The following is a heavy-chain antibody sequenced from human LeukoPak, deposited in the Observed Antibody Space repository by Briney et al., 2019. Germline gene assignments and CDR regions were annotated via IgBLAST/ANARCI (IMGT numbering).Heavy chain of an antibody. J-gene: IGHJ4*02. Sequence: GGSLRLSCAASGFTFSNAWMSWVGQAPGKGLEGVGRIKSKSDGGTTDFAAPLKGRFTMAREESKNALYLQMSSLKTEDTAVYYCATYTSSYSDYWGQGTLVTVSS. CDR3: ATYTSSYSDY. V-gene: IGHV3-15*01. CDR1: GFTFSNAW. CDR2: IKSKSDGGTT. D-gene: IGHD3-22*01.